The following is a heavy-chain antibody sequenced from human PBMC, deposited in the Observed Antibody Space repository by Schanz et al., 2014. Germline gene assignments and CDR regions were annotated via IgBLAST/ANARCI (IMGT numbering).Heavy chain of an antibody. CDR1: GGTFSSDT. CDR3: ARELRLEYYFDY. Sequence: QVQLVQSGAEVKKPGASVKVSCKASGGTFSSDTFSWVRQAPGQGLEWMGRIVPIAGITNYAQRFQGRVTITADKSSDTAYMELSSLRSEDTAVYYCARELRLEYYFDYWGQGTQVTVSS. D-gene: IGHD4-17*01. CDR2: IVPIAGIT. V-gene: IGHV1-69*09. J-gene: IGHJ4*02.